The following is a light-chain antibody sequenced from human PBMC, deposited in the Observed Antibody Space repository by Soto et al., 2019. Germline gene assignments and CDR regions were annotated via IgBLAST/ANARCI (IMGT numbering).Light chain of an antibody. CDR3: CSFTSNRIYV. Sequence: QSVLTQPASVSGSPGQSITISCTGTSSDVGGYNYVSWYQQHPGKAPKLMFYEVRRRPSGVSTRFSGSMAASTASLTISGLQAEDEADYFCCSFTSNRIYVFGPGTKLTVL. V-gene: IGLV2-14*01. CDR2: EVR. CDR1: SSDVGGYNY. J-gene: IGLJ1*01.